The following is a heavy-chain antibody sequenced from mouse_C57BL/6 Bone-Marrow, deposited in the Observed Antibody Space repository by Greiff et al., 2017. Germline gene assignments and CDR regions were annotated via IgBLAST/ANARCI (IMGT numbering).Heavy chain of an antibody. J-gene: IGHJ2*01. Sequence: QVQLKESGPELVKPGASVKISCKASGYAFSSSWMNWVKQRPGKGLEWIGRMYPGDGDTNYNGKFKGKATLTADKSSSTAYMQLSSLTSADSAVYFCAGGGYDDWGQGTTLTVSS. CDR3: AGGGYDD. CDR2: MYPGDGDT. CDR1: GYAFSSSW. V-gene: IGHV1-82*01. D-gene: IGHD2-2*01.